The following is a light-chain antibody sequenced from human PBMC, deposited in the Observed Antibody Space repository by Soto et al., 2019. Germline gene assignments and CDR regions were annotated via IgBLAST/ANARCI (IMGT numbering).Light chain of an antibody. CDR1: SSNIGNNY. J-gene: IGLJ2*01. CDR2: DNN. Sequence: QSVLTQPPSVSAAPRQKVAISCSGSSSNIGNNYVSWYHRVPGSAPKLLIYDNNEPPSGIPDRFSGSKSGTSATLDITGLQTGDEGDYYCGTWDSRLRVVVFGGGTKLTVL. CDR3: GTWDSRLRVVV. V-gene: IGLV1-51*01.